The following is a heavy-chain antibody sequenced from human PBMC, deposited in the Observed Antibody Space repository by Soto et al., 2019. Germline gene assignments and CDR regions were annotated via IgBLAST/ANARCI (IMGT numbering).Heavy chain of an antibody. CDR1: GSTSNDYA. D-gene: IGHD2-15*01. CDR3: GKDGKAGGLDY. CDR2: IFLESDRT. Sequence: EVQLVESGGGLVQPGRSLRLSCAVSGSTSNDYAMHWVRQAPGKGLEWVSGIFLESDRTGYADSVKGRFTTSRDKAKNSLDLQMNSLRPEDTALYYCGKDGKAGGLDYWGQGTLVIVSS. V-gene: IGHV3-9*02. J-gene: IGHJ4*02.